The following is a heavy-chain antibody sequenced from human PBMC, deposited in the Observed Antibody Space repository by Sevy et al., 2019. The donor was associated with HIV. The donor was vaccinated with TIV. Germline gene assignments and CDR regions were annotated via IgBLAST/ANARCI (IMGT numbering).Heavy chain of an antibody. V-gene: IGHV3-30-3*01. CDR1: GFTFSSYG. Sequence: GGSLRLSCAASGFTFSSYGIHWVRQAPGKGLEWVAVISYDGSNKYYADSVKGRFTISRDNSKNTLYLQMNSLGNEDTAVYHCARTNYYDSSGYYIDYWGQGTLVTVSS. CDR3: ARTNYYDSSGYYIDY. D-gene: IGHD3-22*01. CDR2: ISYDGSNK. J-gene: IGHJ4*02.